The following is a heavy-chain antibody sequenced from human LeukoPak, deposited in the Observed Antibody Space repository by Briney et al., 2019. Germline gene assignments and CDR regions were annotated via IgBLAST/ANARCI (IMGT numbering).Heavy chain of an antibody. V-gene: IGHV3-7*01. CDR1: GFSLSDYW. CDR2: IKLDGSEK. D-gene: IGHD1-26*01. J-gene: IGHJ4*02. CDR3: ARETRGSYVPGLDS. Sequence: GGSLRLSCAASGFSLSDYWISWVRQAPGKGLEWVANIKLDGSEKYYMNSVKGRFTISRDNAKNSLNLQMNSLRAEDTAVYYCARETRGSYVPGLDSWGQGTLVTVSS.